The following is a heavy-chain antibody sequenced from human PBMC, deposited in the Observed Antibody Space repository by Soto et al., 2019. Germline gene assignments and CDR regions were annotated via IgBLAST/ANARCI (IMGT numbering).Heavy chain of an antibody. V-gene: IGHV4-34*01. CDR3: ARGLKQKQLWSYFYGSGSGYYYYYALNV. D-gene: IGHD3-10*01. J-gene: IGHJ6*02. Sequence: SETLSLTCAVYGGSFSGYYWSWIRQPPGKGLEWIGEINHSGSTNYNPSLKSRVTISVDTSKNQFSLKLSSVTAADTAVYYCARGLKQKQLWSYFYGSGSGYYYYYALNVWGRGTTVTVSS. CDR2: INHSGST. CDR1: GGSFSGYY.